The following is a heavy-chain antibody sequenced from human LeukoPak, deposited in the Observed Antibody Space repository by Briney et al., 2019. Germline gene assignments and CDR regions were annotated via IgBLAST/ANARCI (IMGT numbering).Heavy chain of an antibody. CDR2: ISWNSGSI. J-gene: IGHJ6*02. V-gene: IGHV3-9*01. CDR1: GFTFDDYA. D-gene: IGHD5-12*01. Sequence: GGSLRLSCAASGFTFDDYAMHWVRQAPGKGLEWVSGISWNSGSIGYADSVKGRFTISRDNAKNSLYLQMNSLRAEDTALYYCAKDILSLYSGYDLSYHGMDVWGQGTTVTVSS. CDR3: AKDILSLYSGYDLSYHGMDV.